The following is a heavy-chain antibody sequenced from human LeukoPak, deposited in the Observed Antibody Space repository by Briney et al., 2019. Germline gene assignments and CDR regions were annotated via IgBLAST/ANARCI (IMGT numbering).Heavy chain of an antibody. D-gene: IGHD2-8*01. J-gene: IGHJ4*02. V-gene: IGHV4-4*02. CDR3: SRENGAFSPFGY. CDR2: VSLSGLT. Sequence: PSETLSLTCGVSGGSITSTNWWSWVRQPPGQGLEWIGEVSLSGLTNYNPSLSSRVIMALDTSKNHLSLHLSSVTAADTAVYYCSRENGAFSPFGYWGQGYLVTVLS. CDR1: GGSITSTNW.